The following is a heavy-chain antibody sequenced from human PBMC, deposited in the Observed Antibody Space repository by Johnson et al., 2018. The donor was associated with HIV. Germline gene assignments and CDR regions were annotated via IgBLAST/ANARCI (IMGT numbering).Heavy chain of an antibody. V-gene: IGHV3-15*01. J-gene: IGHJ3*02. CDR1: GFTFSNAW. Sequence: MQLVESGGGLVKPGGSLRVSCAASGFTFSNAWMSWVRQAPGKVLEWVGRIKSKTDGGTTDYAAPVKGRFTISRDDSKNTLYLQMNSLRAGDTAVYYCARARGAPWDAFDIWGQGTMVTVSS. CDR2: IKSKTDGGTT. D-gene: IGHD3-10*01. CDR3: ARARGAPWDAFDI.